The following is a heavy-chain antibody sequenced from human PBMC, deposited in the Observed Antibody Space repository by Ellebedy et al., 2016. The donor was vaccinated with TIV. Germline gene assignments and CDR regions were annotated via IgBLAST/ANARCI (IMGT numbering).Heavy chain of an antibody. CDR3: ATDHYSSGWD. J-gene: IGHJ4*02. V-gene: IGHV3-74*01. CDR1: GFNFISYW. Sequence: GESLKISXAASGFNFISYWMHWVRQAPGKGLVWVSRINSDGSGATYADSVKGRFTMSRDNAKNTLYLQMNSLRAEDTAVYYCATDHYSSGWDWGQGTLVAVSS. CDR2: INSDGSGA. D-gene: IGHD6-19*01.